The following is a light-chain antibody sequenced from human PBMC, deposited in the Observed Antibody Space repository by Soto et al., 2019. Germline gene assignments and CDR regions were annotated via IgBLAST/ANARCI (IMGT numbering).Light chain of an antibody. Sequence: QSVLTQPASVSGSPGQSITISCTGTSSDVGAYNFVSWYQQYPGKAPKVMIYEVNNRPSGVSNRFSGSKSGNTASLTIPGLQAEDEADYYCSSFTRSSTYVFGSGTKVTVL. CDR3: SSFTRSSTYV. J-gene: IGLJ1*01. CDR2: EVN. V-gene: IGLV2-14*01. CDR1: SSDVGAYNF.